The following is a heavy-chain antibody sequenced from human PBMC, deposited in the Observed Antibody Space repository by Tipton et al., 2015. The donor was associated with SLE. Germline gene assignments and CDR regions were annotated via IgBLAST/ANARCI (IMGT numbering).Heavy chain of an antibody. Sequence: SLRLSCAASGFSLRDYAMHWVRQTPGRGLEWVSGIYWGSNRIDYADSVKGRFTTSRDNAKNSVYLQMNSLRAEDTALYYCTKDLSPGGADVWGPGTMVTVSS. CDR2: IYWGSNRI. D-gene: IGHD3-16*02. J-gene: IGHJ6*02. CDR1: GFSLRDYA. CDR3: TKDLSPGGADV. V-gene: IGHV3-9*01.